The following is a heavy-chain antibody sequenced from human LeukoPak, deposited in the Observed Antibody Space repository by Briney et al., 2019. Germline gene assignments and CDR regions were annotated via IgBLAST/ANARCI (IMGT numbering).Heavy chain of an antibody. D-gene: IGHD3-22*01. Sequence: ASVKVSCKVSGYTLTELSMHWVRQAPGKGLEWMGGFDPEDGETIYAQKFQGRVTMTEDTSTDTAYMELSSLRSEDTAVYYCATADSSGYWVGGAFDIWGQGTMVTVSS. CDR2: FDPEDGET. V-gene: IGHV1-24*01. CDR1: GYTLTELS. CDR3: ATADSSGYWVGGAFDI. J-gene: IGHJ3*02.